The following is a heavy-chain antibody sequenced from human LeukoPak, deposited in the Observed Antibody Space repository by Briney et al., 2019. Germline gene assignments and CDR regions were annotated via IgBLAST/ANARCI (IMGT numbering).Heavy chain of an antibody. Sequence: QAGGSLRLSCAASGFTFSSYGMHWVRQAPGKGLEWVAFIRYDGSNKYYADSVKGRFTISRDNSKNTLYLQMNSLRAEDTAVYYCAKGLEYSSSVFDYWGQGTLVTVSS. J-gene: IGHJ4*02. V-gene: IGHV3-30*02. CDR1: GFTFSSYG. D-gene: IGHD6-6*01. CDR2: IRYDGSNK. CDR3: AKGLEYSSSVFDY.